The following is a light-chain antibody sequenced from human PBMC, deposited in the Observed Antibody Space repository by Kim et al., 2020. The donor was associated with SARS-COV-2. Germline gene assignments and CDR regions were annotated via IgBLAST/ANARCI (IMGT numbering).Light chain of an antibody. Sequence: AFVGDRVPVTCRASQSISRLLAWYQQKPGKGPKLLIYDASGLESGVPSRFSGTGFGTEFTLTITSLQPDDFATYYCQQYNSYPITFGQGTRLEIK. CDR2: DAS. V-gene: IGKV1-5*01. J-gene: IGKJ5*01. CDR1: QSISRL. CDR3: QQYNSYPIT.